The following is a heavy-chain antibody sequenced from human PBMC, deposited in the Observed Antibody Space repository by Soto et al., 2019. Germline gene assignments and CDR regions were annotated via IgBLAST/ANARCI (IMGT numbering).Heavy chain of an antibody. CDR2: IYYSGST. CDR1: GGSISSYY. D-gene: IGHD6-25*01. CDR3: ARRPSNAATNWFDP. V-gene: IGHV4-59*01. Sequence: WETLSLTCTVSGGSISSYYWSWIRQPPGKGLEWIGYIYYSGSTNYNPSLKSRVTISVDTSKNQFSLKLSSVTAADTAVYYCARRPSNAATNWFDPWGQGTLVTVSS. J-gene: IGHJ5*02.